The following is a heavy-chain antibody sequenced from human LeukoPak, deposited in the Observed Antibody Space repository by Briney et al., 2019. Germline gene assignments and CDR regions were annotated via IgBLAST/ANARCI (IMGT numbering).Heavy chain of an antibody. V-gene: IGHV3-21*01. D-gene: IGHD2-2*02. CDR1: GFTLDSEM. CDR2: ISSSSSYI. CDR3: ARGSGYCTSTSCNSYWYNGMDV. Sequence: GGSHSLACAPSGFTLDSEMMNWVRQAPGKGLEWVSSISSSSSYIYYADSVKGRFTISRDNANNSLYLQMNSLRAENTAVYFCARGSGYCTSTSCNSYWYNGMDVWGQGTLVTVSS. J-gene: IGHJ6*02.